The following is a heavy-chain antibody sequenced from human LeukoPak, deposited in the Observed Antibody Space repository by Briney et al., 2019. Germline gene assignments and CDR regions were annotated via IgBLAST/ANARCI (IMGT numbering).Heavy chain of an antibody. J-gene: IGHJ3*02. V-gene: IGHV1-69*02. CDR1: GGTFSSYT. Sequence: SVKVSCKASGGTFSSYTISWLRQAPGQGLEWMGRIIPILGIANYAQKFQGRVTITADTSTDTAYMELSSLRSEDTAVYYCATSDMCQLLSISSAGAFDIWGQGTMVTVSS. D-gene: IGHD2-2*01. CDR2: IIPILGIA. CDR3: ATSDMCQLLSISSAGAFDI.